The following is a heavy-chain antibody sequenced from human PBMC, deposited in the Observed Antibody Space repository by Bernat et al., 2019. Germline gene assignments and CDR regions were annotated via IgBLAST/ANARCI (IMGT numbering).Heavy chain of an antibody. J-gene: IGHJ4*02. CDR1: GYLISSGYH. Sequence: QVQLQESGPGLVQPSETLSLTCAVSGYLISSGYHWGWIRQPPGKGLEWITSMYHGGNTYYNPSLKSRVTISIDTSKNQFSLKLSSVTAADTAIYYCARVRDFGSGPRNFDYWAGEPWSPSPQ. V-gene: IGHV4-38-2*01. CDR2: MYHGGNT. CDR3: ARVRDFGSGPRNFDY. D-gene: IGHD3-3*01.